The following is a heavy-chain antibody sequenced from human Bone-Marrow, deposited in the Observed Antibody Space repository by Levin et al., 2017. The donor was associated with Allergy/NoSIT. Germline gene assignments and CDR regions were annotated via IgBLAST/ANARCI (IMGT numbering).Heavy chain of an antibody. J-gene: IGHJ4*02. D-gene: IGHD5-12*01. Sequence: SCAASGFTFSNAWMSWVRQAPGKGLEWVGRIKSKTDGGTTDYAAPVKGRFTISRDDSKNTLYLQMNSLKTEDTAVYYCTTLYSGYDWGNYWGQGTLVTVSS. V-gene: IGHV3-15*01. CDR3: TTLYSGYDWGNY. CDR2: IKSKTDGGTT. CDR1: GFTFSNAW.